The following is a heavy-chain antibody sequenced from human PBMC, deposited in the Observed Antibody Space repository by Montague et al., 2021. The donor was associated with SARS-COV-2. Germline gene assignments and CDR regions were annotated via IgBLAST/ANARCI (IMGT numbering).Heavy chain of an antibody. CDR3: ARNYWFYFDY. J-gene: IGHJ4*02. CDR1: GFTIGDTC. V-gene: IGHV3-7*01. D-gene: IGHD2-8*02. Sequence: SLRLSCAASGFTIGDTCMTWVRQAPGKGLEWVAKINRDGSRRDYVDSMKGRFTISRDNAKNSLYLQLDSLRAEDTAVYYCARNYWFYFDYWGQGTLVTVSS. CDR2: INRDGSRR.